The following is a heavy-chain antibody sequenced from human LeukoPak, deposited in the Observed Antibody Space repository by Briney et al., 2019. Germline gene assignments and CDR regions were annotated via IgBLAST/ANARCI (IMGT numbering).Heavy chain of an antibody. V-gene: IGHV4-59*01. CDR2: IFDNGST. CDR3: ARDRNDFWSGYSYNDAFDI. J-gene: IGHJ3*02. CDR1: SGSISSYY. D-gene: IGHD3-3*01. Sequence: PSETLSLTCSVSSGSISSYYWSWIRQSPGKGLEWIGDIFDNGSTNYNPSLKSRVTISVDTSKDQFSLKLSSVTAADTAVYYCARDRNDFWSGYSYNDAFDIWGQGTMVTVSS.